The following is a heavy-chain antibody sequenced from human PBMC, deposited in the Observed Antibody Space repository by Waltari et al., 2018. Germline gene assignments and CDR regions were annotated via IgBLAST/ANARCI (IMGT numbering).Heavy chain of an antibody. V-gene: IGHV3-53*01. CDR2: LDSGGST. J-gene: IGHJ5*02. CDR3: ARDYCDRTSCSVA. Sequence: EVQLVESGGDLIQPGGSLRLSCAASGFTVSSNYMSWVRQAPGKGWGWVAILDSGGSTYYGDSVKGRFTISRDSSKTTLYLQLNSLRAEDTAVYYCARDYCDRTSCSVAWGQGTLVTVSS. CDR1: GFTVSSNY. D-gene: IGHD2-2*01.